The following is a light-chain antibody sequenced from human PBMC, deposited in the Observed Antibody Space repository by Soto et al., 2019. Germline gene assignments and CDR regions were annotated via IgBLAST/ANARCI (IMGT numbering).Light chain of an antibody. V-gene: IGLV1-44*01. CDR1: SSNIGTSS. J-gene: IGLJ1*01. CDR2: TTN. Sequence: HSVLTQPHSASGTPVQRVTILCSGSSSNIGTSSVHWFQQLPGTAPKLLISTTNQRPSGVPERFSGSKSGTSASLAISGLQSEDEADYYCAAWDDSLNGHVFGTGTKVTVL. CDR3: AAWDDSLNGHV.